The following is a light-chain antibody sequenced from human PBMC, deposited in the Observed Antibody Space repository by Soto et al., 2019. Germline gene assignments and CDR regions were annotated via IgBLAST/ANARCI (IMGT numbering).Light chain of an antibody. J-gene: IGLJ1*01. V-gene: IGLV2-14*01. CDR3: ASYKTDDTIV. CDR2: EAT. CDR1: SSDIGASNF. Sequence: QSVLTQPPSVSGSPGQSITVSCTGTSSDIGASNFVSWYQHLPGRAPKVIIFEATNRPSGVSDRFSGSKAGITASLTISGLQAADEAEYFCASYKTDDTIVFGTGTKVTVL.